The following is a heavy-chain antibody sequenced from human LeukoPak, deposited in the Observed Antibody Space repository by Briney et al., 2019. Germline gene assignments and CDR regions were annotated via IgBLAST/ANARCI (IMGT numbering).Heavy chain of an antibody. CDR2: IRYDGSNK. Sequence: GGSLRLSCAASGFTFSSYGMHWVRQAPGKGLEGVAFIRYDGSNKYYADSVKGRFTISRDNSKNTLYLQMNSLRAEDTAVYYCAKEGQQLVRGYYYYFMDVWGKGTTVTISS. CDR1: GFTFSSYG. CDR3: AKEGQQLVRGYYYYFMDV. J-gene: IGHJ6*03. D-gene: IGHD6-13*01. V-gene: IGHV3-30*02.